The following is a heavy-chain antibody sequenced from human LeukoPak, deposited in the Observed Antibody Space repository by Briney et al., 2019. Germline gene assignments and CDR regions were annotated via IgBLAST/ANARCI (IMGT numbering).Heavy chain of an antibody. CDR1: GYTFTSYY. CDR3: ARGLLGFMRSDYSNYWDNWFDP. D-gene: IGHD4-11*01. V-gene: IGHV1-46*01. J-gene: IGHJ5*02. Sequence: GASVKVSCKASGYTFTSYYMHWVRQAPGQGLEWMGMISPSGGNTGYAQKFQGRVTITRNTSISTAYMELSSLRFEDTAVYYCARGLLGFMRSDYSNYWDNWFDPWGQGTLVTVSS. CDR2: ISPSGGNT.